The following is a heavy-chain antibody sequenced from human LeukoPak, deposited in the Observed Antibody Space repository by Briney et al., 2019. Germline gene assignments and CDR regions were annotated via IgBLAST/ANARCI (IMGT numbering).Heavy chain of an antibody. CDR3: ARGTAYTEHSFFDY. V-gene: IGHV1-2*02. Sequence: ASVKVSCKTSVYTFTRSYLHWVRQAPGQGPEWMGWINPNSGDTNYAQKFQGRVTMTWDTSISTAYMGLSRLKSDDTAIYYCARGTAYTEHSFFDYWGQGTLVTVSS. CDR2: INPNSGDT. J-gene: IGHJ4*02. CDR1: VYTFTRSY. D-gene: IGHD3-16*01.